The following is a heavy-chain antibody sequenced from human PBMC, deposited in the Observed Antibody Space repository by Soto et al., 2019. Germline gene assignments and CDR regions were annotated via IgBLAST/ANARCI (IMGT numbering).Heavy chain of an antibody. CDR3: ARAGPDGVDY. D-gene: IGHD3-10*01. CDR1: GGSISSGGYY. V-gene: IGHV4-31*03. CDR2: IYYSGST. Sequence: PSETLSLTCTVSGGSISSGGYYCSWIRQHPGKGLEWIGYIYYSGSTYYNPSLKSRVTISVDTSKNQFSLKLSSVTAADTAVYYCARAGPDGVDYWGQGTLVTVSS. J-gene: IGHJ4*02.